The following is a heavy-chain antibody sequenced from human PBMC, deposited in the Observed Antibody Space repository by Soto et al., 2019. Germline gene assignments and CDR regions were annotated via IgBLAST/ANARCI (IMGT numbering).Heavy chain of an antibody. Sequence: QVQLVESGGGVVQPGRSLRLSCAASGFTFSSYGMHWVRQAPGKGLEWVAVLWYDGSNKYYADSVKGRFTISRDNSKNTLYLQMNSLRAEDTAVYYCARGYGGNSGYFDYWGQGTLVTVSS. CDR2: LWYDGSNK. D-gene: IGHD2-21*02. J-gene: IGHJ4*02. CDR3: ARGYGGNSGYFDY. V-gene: IGHV3-33*01. CDR1: GFTFSSYG.